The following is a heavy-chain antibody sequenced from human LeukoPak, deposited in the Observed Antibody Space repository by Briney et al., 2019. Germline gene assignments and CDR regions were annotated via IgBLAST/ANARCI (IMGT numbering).Heavy chain of an antibody. CDR1: GYTFTTYA. Sequence: ASVKVSCKASGYTFTTYATSWVRQAPGQGLEWMGWISGYNGNTNYAQKFQGRVSMTTDTSTSTVHMELSGLRSEDTAVYYCARDQEGFDYWGQGTLVTVSS. J-gene: IGHJ4*02. V-gene: IGHV1-18*01. CDR3: ARDQEGFDY. CDR2: ISGYNGNT.